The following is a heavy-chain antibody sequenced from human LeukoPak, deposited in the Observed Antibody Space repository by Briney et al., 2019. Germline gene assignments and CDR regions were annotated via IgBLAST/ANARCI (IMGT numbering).Heavy chain of an antibody. CDR1: GGSFSGSY. V-gene: IGHV4-34*09. Sequence: SETLSLTCAVYGGSFSGSYWSWIRQPPGKGLEWIGEINHSGSTNYNPSLKSRIIISVDTSKNQFSLKLSSVTAADTAVYYCARSGSYGGHFDYWGQGTLVTVSS. CDR2: INHSGST. J-gene: IGHJ4*02. CDR3: ARSGSYGGHFDY. D-gene: IGHD1-26*01.